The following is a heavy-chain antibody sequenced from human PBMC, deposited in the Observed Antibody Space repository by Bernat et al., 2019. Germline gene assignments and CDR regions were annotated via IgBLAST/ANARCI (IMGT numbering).Heavy chain of an antibody. J-gene: IGHJ4*02. CDR1: GFTFSSYG. D-gene: IGHD6-13*01. CDR2: ISYDGSNK. CDR3: AKDRSSSWSIDY. Sequence: QVQLVESGGGVVQPGRSLRLSCAASGFTFSSYGMHWVRQAPGKGLEWVAVISYDGSNKYYADSVKGRFTISRDNSKSTLYLQMNSLRAEDTTVYYCAKDRSSSWSIDYWSQGTLVTVSS. V-gene: IGHV3-30*18.